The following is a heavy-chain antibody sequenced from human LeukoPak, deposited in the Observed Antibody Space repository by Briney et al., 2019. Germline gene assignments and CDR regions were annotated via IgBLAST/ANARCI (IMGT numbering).Heavy chain of an antibody. CDR1: GTTFGSNV. Sequence: GGSLRLSCAASGTTFGSNVMSWVRQAPGKGLEWVSVISPGSSTTSYSESVKGRFTISRDDSMNTLYLQMNSLTAEDTAMYYCARLSLSNGARFFDCWGQGTLVTVSS. V-gene: IGHV3-23*01. CDR2: ISPGSSTT. D-gene: IGHD2/OR15-2a*01. J-gene: IGHJ4*02. CDR3: ARLSLSNGARFFDC.